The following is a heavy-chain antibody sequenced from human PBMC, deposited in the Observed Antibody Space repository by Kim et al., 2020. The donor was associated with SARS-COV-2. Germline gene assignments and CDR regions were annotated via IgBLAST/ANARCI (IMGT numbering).Heavy chain of an antibody. CDR3: ARRQFSSGWYYFDY. D-gene: IGHD6-19*01. J-gene: IGHJ4*02. CDR2: INSDGTIT. Sequence: GGSLRLSCKASGFTFSSHWMHWVRQAPGKGLVWVSRINSDGTITSYADSVKGRFTISRDNAKNTLYLQMNSLRAEDTAVYYCARRQFSSGWYYFDYWGQG. CDR1: GFTFSSHW. V-gene: IGHV3-74*01.